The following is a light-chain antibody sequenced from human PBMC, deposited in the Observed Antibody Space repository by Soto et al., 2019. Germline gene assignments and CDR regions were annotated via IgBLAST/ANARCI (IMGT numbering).Light chain of an antibody. J-gene: IGKJ3*01. CDR3: QQYNNWPFT. CDR1: QSISSN. V-gene: IGKV3-15*01. CDR2: GAS. Sequence: EIVMTQSPATLSVSPGERATLSCRASQSISSNLAWYQQKPGQAPRLLIYGASTRATAIPATFSDSGSGTEFTITISRLQAEDFAVYYRQQYNNWPFTFGPGTKVDIK.